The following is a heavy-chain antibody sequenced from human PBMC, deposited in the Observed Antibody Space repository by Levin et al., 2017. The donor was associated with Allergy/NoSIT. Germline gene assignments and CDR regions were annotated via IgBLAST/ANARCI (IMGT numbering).Heavy chain of an antibody. J-gene: IGHJ1*01. CDR2: INPNSGDP. CDR1: GYAFTDYY. Sequence: GASVKVSCKTSGYAFTDYYIHWLRQAPGQGPEWMGWINPNSGDPKSAQKFRDRVIITRDTSIRTVYMEMRRLTSDDTAIYYCVREEVIIIPAGTPEYFQKWGQGTLLTVSS. V-gene: IGHV1-2*02. D-gene: IGHD6-19*01. CDR3: VREEVIIIPAGTPEYFQK.